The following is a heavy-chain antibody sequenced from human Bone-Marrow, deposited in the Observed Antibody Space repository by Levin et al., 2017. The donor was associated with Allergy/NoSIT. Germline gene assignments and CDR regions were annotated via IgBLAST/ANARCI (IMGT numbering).Heavy chain of an antibody. CDR1: GYTFTYRI. CDR3: ASDSGVTDAFHI. V-gene: IGHV1-45*02. Sequence: ASVKVSCKAAGYTFTYRILHWMRQAPGQPPEWMGWIKPFNGDTHYAQKFQDRVLITRDDSITTVYLELMRLRSEDAAIYYCASDSGVTDAFHIWGQGTVVTVSS. CDR2: IKPFNGDT. D-gene: IGHD3-10*01. J-gene: IGHJ3*02.